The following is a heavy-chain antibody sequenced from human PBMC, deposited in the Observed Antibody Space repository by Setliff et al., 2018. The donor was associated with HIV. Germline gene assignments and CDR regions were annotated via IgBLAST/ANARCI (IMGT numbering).Heavy chain of an antibody. V-gene: IGHV5-51*01. CDR3: AKRRRAPGTGDLEAY. CDR1: GYSFTSYW. D-gene: IGHD7-27*01. CDR2: IYPGDSDT. J-gene: IGHJ4*02. Sequence: GESLKISCKGSGYSFTSYWIAWVRQMPGRGLEWMGVIYPGDSDTRYGPSFEGQVTISADRSITTAYLQWNSLKASDTAIYYCAKRRRAPGTGDLEAYWGQGTLVTVSS.